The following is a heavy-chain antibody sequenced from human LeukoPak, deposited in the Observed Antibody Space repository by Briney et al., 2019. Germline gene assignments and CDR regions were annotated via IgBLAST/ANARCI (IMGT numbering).Heavy chain of an antibody. CDR1: GGAFTGYY. D-gene: IGHD6-19*01. J-gene: IGHJ4*02. CDR2: INHSVAT. V-gene: IGHV4-34*01. Sequence: SETLSLTCAGSGGAFTGYYWSWIRQPPGKGLEWTGEINHSVATNYNPSLKSRVTISVDTSKNQFSLRLTSVSAADTGVYYCATPTRGGIAVTGTFGHWGQGTQVTVSS. CDR3: ATPTRGGIAVTGTFGH.